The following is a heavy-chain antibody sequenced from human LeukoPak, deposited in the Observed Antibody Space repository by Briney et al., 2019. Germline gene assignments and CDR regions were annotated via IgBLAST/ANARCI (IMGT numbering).Heavy chain of an antibody. CDR2: INPSGGST. D-gene: IGHD2-15*01. J-gene: IGHJ1*01. CDR3: ARETRGSNVVVVAATAHFQH. CDR1: GYTFTSYY. V-gene: IGHV1-46*01. Sequence: ASVKASCKASGYTFTSYYMHWVRQAPGQGLEWMGIINPSGGSTSYAQKFQGRVTMTRDTSTSTVYMELSSLRSEDTAVYYCARETRGSNVVVVAATAHFQHWGQGTLVTVSS.